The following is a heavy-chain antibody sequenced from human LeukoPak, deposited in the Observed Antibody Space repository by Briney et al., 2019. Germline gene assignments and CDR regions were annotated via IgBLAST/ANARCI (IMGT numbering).Heavy chain of an antibody. Sequence: ASVKVPCKASGGTFSSYAISWVRQAPGQGLEWMGGIIPIFGTANYAQKFQGRVTITADESTSTAYMELSSLSSEDTAVYYCARGGEGHIVVVNWGQGTLVTVSS. J-gene: IGHJ4*02. CDR1: GGTFSSYA. CDR2: IIPIFGTA. D-gene: IGHD2-21*01. V-gene: IGHV1-69*13. CDR3: ARGGEGHIVVVN.